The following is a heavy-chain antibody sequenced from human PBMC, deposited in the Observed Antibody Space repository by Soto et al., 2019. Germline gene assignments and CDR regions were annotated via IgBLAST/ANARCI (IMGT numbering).Heavy chain of an antibody. CDR1: GDSFSTYT. J-gene: IGHJ4*02. CDR3: AREMGSGWSD. CDR2: IIPILDIA. Sequence: SVKVSCKASGDSFSTYTISWVRQAPGQGLEWMGRIIPILDIANYAQKFQGRVTITADKSTSTAYMELRSLRSEDTALYYCAREMGSGWSDWGQGTLVTVSS. D-gene: IGHD6-19*01. V-gene: IGHV1-69*04.